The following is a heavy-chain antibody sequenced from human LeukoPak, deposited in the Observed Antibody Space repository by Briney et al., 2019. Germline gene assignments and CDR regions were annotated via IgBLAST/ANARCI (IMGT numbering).Heavy chain of an antibody. CDR1: GYTFTSYG. D-gene: IGHD3-22*01. CDR2: ISAYNGNT. J-gene: IGHJ4*02. V-gene: IGHV1-18*01. Sequence: ASVKVSCKASGYTFTSYGISWVRQAPGQGLEWMGWISAYNGNTNYAQKLQGRVTMTTDTSTSTAYVELRSLRSDDTAVYYCARASNYYDSSGYYPDYWGQGTLVTVSS. CDR3: ARASNYYDSSGYYPDY.